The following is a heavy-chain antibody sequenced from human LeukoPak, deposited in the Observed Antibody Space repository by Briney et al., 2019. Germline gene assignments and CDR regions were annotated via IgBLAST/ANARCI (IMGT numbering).Heavy chain of an antibody. CDR3: AREGGEANDY. CDR1: GFTFDDYA. D-gene: IGHD3-16*01. V-gene: IGHV3-43D*03. CDR2: ISWDGGST. J-gene: IGHJ4*02. Sequence: PGGSLRLSCAASGFTFDDYAMHWVRQAPGKGLEWVSLISWDGGSTYYADSVKGRFTISRDNSKNSLYLQMNSLRAEDTAVYYCAREGGEANDYWGQGTLVTVSS.